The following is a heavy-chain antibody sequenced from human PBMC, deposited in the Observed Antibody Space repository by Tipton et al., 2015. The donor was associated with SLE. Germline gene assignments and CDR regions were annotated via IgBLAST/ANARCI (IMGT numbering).Heavy chain of an antibody. D-gene: IGHD3-22*01. CDR1: GGSISSAAYY. V-gene: IGHV4-31*03. J-gene: IGHJ4*02. CDR3: ARVPRTFYYDYSGHFDY. CDR2: IYYTISA. Sequence: TLSLTCTVSGGSISSAAYYWSWIRQHPGKGLEWLGYIYYTISAYYNPSLKSRVSISLDTSKNPFSLKLSSVTAADTAVYYCARVPRTFYYDYSGHFDYWGPGTLVTVSS.